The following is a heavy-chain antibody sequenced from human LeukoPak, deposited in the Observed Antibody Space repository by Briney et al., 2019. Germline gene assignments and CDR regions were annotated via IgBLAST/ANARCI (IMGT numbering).Heavy chain of an antibody. J-gene: IGHJ3*02. CDR2: ISAYNGNT. V-gene: IGHV1-18*01. CDR1: GYTFTSYG. CDR3: ARRGCSSGWYAFDI. D-gene: IGHD6-19*01. Sequence: ASVKVSCKASGYTFTSYGISWVRRAPGQGLEWMGWISAYNGNTNYAQKLQGRVTMTTDTSTSTAYMELRSLRSDDTAVYYCARRGCSSGWYAFDIWGQGTMVTVSS.